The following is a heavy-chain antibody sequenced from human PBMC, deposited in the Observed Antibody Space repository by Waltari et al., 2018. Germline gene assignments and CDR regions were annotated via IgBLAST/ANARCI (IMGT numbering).Heavy chain of an antibody. CDR1: GGSFSGYY. CDR3: ASPITMVRGVTPRDAFDI. J-gene: IGHJ3*02. V-gene: IGHV4-34*01. D-gene: IGHD3-10*01. Sequence: QVQLQQWGAGLLKPSETLSLTCAVYGGSFSGYYWSWIRQPPGKGLEWIGEINHSGSTNYNPSLKSRVTISVDTSKNQFSLKLGSVTAADTAVYYCASPITMVRGVTPRDAFDIWGQGTMVTVSS. CDR2: INHSGST.